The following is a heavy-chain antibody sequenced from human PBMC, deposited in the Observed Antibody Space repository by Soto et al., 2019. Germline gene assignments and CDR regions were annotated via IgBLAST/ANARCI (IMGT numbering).Heavy chain of an antibody. CDR2: ISYDGSNK. Sequence: QVQLVESGGGVVQPGRSLRLSCAASGFTFSSYAMHWVRQVPGKGLEWVAVISYDGSNKYYADSVKGRFTISRDNSKNRLCLQMTSLKAETTAVYYCARPLWRDDYNWGYFDLWGRGTLVTVSS. D-gene: IGHD4-4*01. V-gene: IGHV3-30-3*01. CDR3: ARPLWRDDYNWGYFDL. J-gene: IGHJ2*01. CDR1: GFTFSSYA.